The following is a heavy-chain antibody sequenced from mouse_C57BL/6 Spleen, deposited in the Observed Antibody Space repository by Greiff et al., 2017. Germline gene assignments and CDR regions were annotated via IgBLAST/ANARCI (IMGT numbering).Heavy chain of an antibody. V-gene: IGHV1-55*01. CDR3: ARGGKSSAVVATPHFDV. J-gene: IGHJ2*01. CDR2: IYPGSGST. CDR1: GYTFTSYW. Sequence: QVQLQQPGAELVKPGASVKMSCKASGYTFTSYWITWVKQRPGQGLEWIGDIYPGSGSTNYNEKLKSKATLSVDTSSSTAYMQLSSLTYEDSRVYYWARGGKSSAVVATPHFDVWGQGTTLTVSS. D-gene: IGHD1-1*01.